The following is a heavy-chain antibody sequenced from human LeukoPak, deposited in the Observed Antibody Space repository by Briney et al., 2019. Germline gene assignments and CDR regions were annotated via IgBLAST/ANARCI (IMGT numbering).Heavy chain of an antibody. V-gene: IGHV3-23*01. CDR3: AKDYCSGGSCYSGLDY. D-gene: IGHD2-15*01. CDR1: GFTFSSYA. Sequence: GSLRLSCAASGFTFSSYAMSWVRQAPGKGLEWVSTISGSGGSTYYADSVKGRFTISRDNSKNTLYLQMNGLRAEDTALYSCAKDYCSGGSCYSGLDYWGQGTLVTVSS. CDR2: ISGSGGST. J-gene: IGHJ4*02.